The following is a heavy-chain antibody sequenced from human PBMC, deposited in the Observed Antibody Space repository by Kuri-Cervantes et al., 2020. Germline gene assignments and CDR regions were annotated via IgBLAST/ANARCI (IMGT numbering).Heavy chain of an antibody. CDR3: ARAPPAGGKDRGVDY. CDR2: ISSSSSTI. J-gene: IGHJ4*02. CDR1: GFTFSSYA. D-gene: IGHD4-23*01. Sequence: GESLKISCAASGFTFSSYAMHWVRQAPGKGLEWVSYISSSSSTIYYADSVKGRFTISRDNAKNSLYLQMNSLRAEDTAVYYCARAPPAGGKDRGVDYWGQGTLVTVSS. V-gene: IGHV3-48*01.